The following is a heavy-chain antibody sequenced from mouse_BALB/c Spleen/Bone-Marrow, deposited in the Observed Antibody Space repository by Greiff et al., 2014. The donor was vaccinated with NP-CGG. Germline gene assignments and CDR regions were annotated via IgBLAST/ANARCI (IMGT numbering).Heavy chain of an antibody. J-gene: IGHJ3*01. D-gene: IGHD2-4*01. CDR1: GFNIKDTY. CDR3: ARRGLYYDYDAWFAY. V-gene: IGHV14-3*02. Sequence: VQLKQSGAELVKPGASVKLSCTASGFNIKDTYMHWVKQRPEQGLEWIGRIDPANGNTKYDPKFQGKATITADTSSNTAYLQLSSLTSEDTAVYYCARRGLYYDYDAWFAYWGQGTLVTVSA. CDR2: IDPANGNT.